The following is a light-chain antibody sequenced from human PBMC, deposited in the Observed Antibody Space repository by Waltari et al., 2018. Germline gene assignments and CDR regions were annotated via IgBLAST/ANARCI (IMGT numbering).Light chain of an antibody. CDR1: QTVLKNSNHKNY. V-gene: IGKV4-1*01. J-gene: IGKJ1*01. CDR2: WAS. Sequence: DIVMTQSPDSLAVSLGAGATINCESSQTVLKNSNHKNYLAWYQQKPGQPPKLLIYWASTRHSGVPDRFSGSGSGTEFTLTISSLQAEDVAFYYCQQYYTTPWTFGQGTKVEIK. CDR3: QQYYTTPWT.